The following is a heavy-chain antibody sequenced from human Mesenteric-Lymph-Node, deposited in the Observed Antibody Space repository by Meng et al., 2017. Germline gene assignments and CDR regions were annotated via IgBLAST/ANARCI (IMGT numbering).Heavy chain of an antibody. V-gene: IGHV4-39*01. CDR2: GYYNGNT. J-gene: IGHJ5*02. CDR1: GGSISTTSYY. CDR3: ARASRTFDNWFDP. Sequence: QLHLQESGPGLVKPSETLSLTCTVPGGSISTTSYYWGWIRQPPGKGLEWIANGYYNGNTYFNPSLQSRVIISVDTSKNQFSLKLISVTVADTAVYYCARASRTFDNWFDPWGQGTLVTVSS. D-gene: IGHD1-14*01.